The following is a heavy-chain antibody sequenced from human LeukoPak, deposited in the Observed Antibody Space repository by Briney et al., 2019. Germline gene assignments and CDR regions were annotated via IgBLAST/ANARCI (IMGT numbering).Heavy chain of an antibody. V-gene: IGHV3-30*02. CDR3: AKPARTDYADY. CDR2: IHHDGSNK. CDR1: GFIFSSYG. Sequence: PGGSLRLSCAASGFIFSSYGMHWVRQAPGKGLDWVAFIHHDGSNKYYADSVRGRFTISRDNSKNTLYLQMNSLRAEDTAVYYCAKPARTDYADYWGQGTLVTVSS. D-gene: IGHD1-14*01. J-gene: IGHJ4*02.